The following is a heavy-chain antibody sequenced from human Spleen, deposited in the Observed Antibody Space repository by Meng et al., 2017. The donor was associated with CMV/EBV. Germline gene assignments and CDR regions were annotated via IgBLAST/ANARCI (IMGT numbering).Heavy chain of an antibody. D-gene: IGHD6-19*01. J-gene: IGHJ3*02. CDR1: GFTFMSYW. V-gene: IGHV3-7*01. CDR2: IKEDGSEK. Sequence: GESLKISCAASGFTFMSYWMSWVRQAPGKGLEWVASIKEDGSEKYYVDSVKGRFTISRDNAKNSLYLQMNSLRAEDTAVYYCARAQIAVAYAFDIWGQGTMVTV. CDR3: ARAQIAVAYAFDI.